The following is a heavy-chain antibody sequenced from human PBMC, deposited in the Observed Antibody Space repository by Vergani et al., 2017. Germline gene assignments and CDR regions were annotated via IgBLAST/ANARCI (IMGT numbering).Heavy chain of an antibody. Sequence: QVQLVQSGAEVKKPGASVKVSCKASGYTFTSYAMHWVRQAPGQRLEWMGWINPGNGNTKYSQKFQGRVTITRDTSASTAYMELSSLRSEDTAVYYCARVGGIAVAGTITYWGQGTLVTVSS. CDR3: ARVGGIAVAGTITY. D-gene: IGHD6-19*01. V-gene: IGHV1-3*01. CDR2: INPGNGNT. J-gene: IGHJ4*02. CDR1: GYTFTSYA.